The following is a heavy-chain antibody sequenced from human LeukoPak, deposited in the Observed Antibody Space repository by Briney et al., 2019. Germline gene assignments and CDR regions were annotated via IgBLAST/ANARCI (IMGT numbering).Heavy chain of an antibody. CDR2: IYYSGST. CDR1: GGSISSYY. V-gene: IGHV4-59*01. Sequence: PSETLSLTCTVSGGSISSYYWSWIRQPPGKGLEWIGYIYYSGSTNYNPSLKSRVTISVDTSKNQFSLKLSSVTAADTAVYYCARVQLDDQAWFDPWGQGTLVTVSS. CDR3: ARVQLDDQAWFDP. J-gene: IGHJ5*02. D-gene: IGHD2-2*01.